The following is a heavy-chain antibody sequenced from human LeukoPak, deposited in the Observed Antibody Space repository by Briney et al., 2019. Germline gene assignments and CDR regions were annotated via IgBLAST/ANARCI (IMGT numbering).Heavy chain of an antibody. CDR3: AKDFSYYDSSGSGPDY. V-gene: IGHV3-74*01. D-gene: IGHD3-22*01. CDR1: GFTFSSSW. CDR2: IKSDGSKT. Sequence: PGGSLRLSCAASGFTFSSSWMHWVRQAPGKGLVWVSRIKSDGSKTSYADSVEGRFTISRDNAKNSLYLQMNSLRAEDTAVYYCAKDFSYYDSSGSGPDYWGQGTLVTVSS. J-gene: IGHJ4*02.